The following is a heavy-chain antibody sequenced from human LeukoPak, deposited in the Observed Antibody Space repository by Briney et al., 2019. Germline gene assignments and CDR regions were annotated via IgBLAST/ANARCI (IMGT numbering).Heavy chain of an antibody. CDR1: GFTFSTYS. CDR2: IYYSGST. J-gene: IGHJ4*02. V-gene: IGHV4-39*07. Sequence: GSLRLSCAASGFTFSTYSMNWVRQAPGKGLEWIGSIYYSGSTYYNPSLKSRVTISVDTSKNQFSLKLSSVTAADTAVYYCAFGDHATFDYWGQGTLVTVSS. D-gene: IGHD3-16*01. CDR3: AFGDHATFDY.